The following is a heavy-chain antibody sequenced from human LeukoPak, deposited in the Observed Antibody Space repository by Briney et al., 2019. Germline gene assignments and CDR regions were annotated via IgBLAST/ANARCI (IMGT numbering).Heavy chain of an antibody. CDR3: ARDYIDPGNYTPLGY. Sequence: ASVKVSCKASGYTFTAYYVHWVRQAPGQGLEWMGWINPDSGDTSSAQRFQGRVTVTRDTSISTVYMDLSRLSSDDTAVYYCARDYIDPGNYTPLGYWGQGTLVTVYS. D-gene: IGHD1-7*01. J-gene: IGHJ4*02. CDR2: INPDSGDT. CDR1: GYTFTAYY. V-gene: IGHV1-2*02.